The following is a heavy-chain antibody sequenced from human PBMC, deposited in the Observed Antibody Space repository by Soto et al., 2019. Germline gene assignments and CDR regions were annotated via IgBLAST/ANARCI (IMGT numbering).Heavy chain of an antibody. V-gene: IGHV3-23*01. CDR3: AKDFWVMITFGGVSPTDY. CDR1: GFTFSSYA. CDR2: ISGSGGST. Sequence: PGGSLRLSCAASGFTFSSYAMSWVRQAPGEGLEWVSAISGSGGSTYYADSVKGRFTISRDNSKNTLYLQMNSLRAEDTAVYYCAKDFWVMITFGGVSPTDYWGQGTLVTVSS. J-gene: IGHJ4*02. D-gene: IGHD3-16*01.